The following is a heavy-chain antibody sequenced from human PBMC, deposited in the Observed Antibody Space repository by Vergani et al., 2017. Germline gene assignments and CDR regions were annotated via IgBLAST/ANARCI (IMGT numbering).Heavy chain of an antibody. CDR2: ISSSGSNI. Sequence: EVQLVESGGGLVKRGGSLRLSCAASGFTFSSYSMNWVRQAPGKGLEWVSSISSSGSNIHYSDTLKGRFTISRDNAKSSLYLQMNSLRAEDTGVYYCARDRYYRGSGSYPYFYYYGLVVWGRESAVAVSS. J-gene: IGHJ6*01. D-gene: IGHD3-10*01. CDR3: ARDRYYRGSGSYPYFYYYGLVV. CDR1: GFTFSSYS. V-gene: IGHV3-21*01.